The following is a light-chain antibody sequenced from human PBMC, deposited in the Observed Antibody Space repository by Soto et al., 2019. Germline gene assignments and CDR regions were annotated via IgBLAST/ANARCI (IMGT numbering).Light chain of an antibody. CDR3: HQRSSWPPIT. Sequence: DSVFAQSPATVXXXXXXVXXXCFRAMQSVSSYLAWYQQKPGQAPRLLIYDASNRATGIPARFSGSGSGTDFTLTISSLEPEDFAVYYCHQRSSWPPITFGQGTRLEI. V-gene: IGKV3-11*01. CDR1: QSVSSY. J-gene: IGKJ5*01. CDR2: DAS.